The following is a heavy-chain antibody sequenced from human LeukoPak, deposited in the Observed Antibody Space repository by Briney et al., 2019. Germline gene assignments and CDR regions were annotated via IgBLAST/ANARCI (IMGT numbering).Heavy chain of an antibody. CDR2: ISWNSGSI. CDR1: GFTFDDYA. V-gene: IGHV3-9*03. J-gene: IGHJ4*02. CDR3: AKGGFLERLSDKFDY. Sequence: PGGSLRLSCAASGFTFDDYAMHWVRQAPGKGLEWVSGISWNSGSIGYADSVKGRFTISRDNAKNSLYLQMNSLRAEDMALYYCAKGGFLERLSDKFDYWGQGTLVTVSS. D-gene: IGHD3-3*01.